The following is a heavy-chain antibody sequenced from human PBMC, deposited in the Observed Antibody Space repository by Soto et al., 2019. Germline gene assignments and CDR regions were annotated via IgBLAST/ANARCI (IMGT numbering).Heavy chain of an antibody. D-gene: IGHD1-1*01. J-gene: IGHJ6*02. CDR1: GYSFNTYW. CDR3: ARHAAYNWNDLLYYYYGMDV. CDR2: IYPDDSDT. Sequence: PGESLKISCKASGYSFNTYWIGWVRQLPGKGLEWMGIIYPDDSDTRYSPSFQGQVTISADKSISTAYLQWSSLKASDTAMYYCARHAAYNWNDLLYYYYGMDVWGQGTTVTVSS. V-gene: IGHV5-51*01.